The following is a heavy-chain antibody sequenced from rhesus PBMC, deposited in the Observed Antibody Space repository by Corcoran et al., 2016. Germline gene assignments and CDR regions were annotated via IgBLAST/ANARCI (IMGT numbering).Heavy chain of an antibody. D-gene: IGHD2-33*01. CDR1: GYSISSGYG. V-gene: IGHV4-127*01. J-gene: IGHJ4*01. Sequence: QVQLQESGPGLVKPSETLSLTCAVSGYSISSGYGWSWIRQPTGKGLEWIGYIGGSSGSTNSNPSLKSRFTISKDTSKNQFSLKLSSVTAADTAVYYCARVAVAVDYWGQGVLVTVSS. CDR3: ARVAVAVDY. CDR2: IGGSSGST.